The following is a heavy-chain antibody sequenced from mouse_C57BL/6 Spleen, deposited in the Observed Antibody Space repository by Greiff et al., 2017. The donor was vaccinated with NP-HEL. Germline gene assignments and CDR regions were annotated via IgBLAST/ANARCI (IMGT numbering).Heavy chain of an antibody. Sequence: VKVVESGAELVRPGASVTLSCKASGYTFTDYEMHWVKQTPVHGLEWIGAIDPETGGTAYNQKFKGKAILTADKSSSTAYMELRSLTSEDSAVYYCTRAWIPDAMDYWGQGTSVTVSS. CDR1: GYTFTDYE. J-gene: IGHJ4*01. CDR2: IDPETGGT. CDR3: TRAWIPDAMDY. V-gene: IGHV1-15*01.